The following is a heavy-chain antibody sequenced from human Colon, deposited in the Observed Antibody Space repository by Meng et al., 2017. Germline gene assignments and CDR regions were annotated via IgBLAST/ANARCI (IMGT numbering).Heavy chain of an antibody. V-gene: IGHV4-34*01. D-gene: IGHD6-19*01. J-gene: IGHJ4*02. CDR2: INHTGNT. Sequence: QWHLEQWGAGLLKPSESLSLPCAVSGGSFSGYSWSWIRQPPGKGLEWIGEINHTGNTSYNPSLKSRLTISVDTSKNQFSLNLSSVTAADTALYYCARSVRLGVAGKSGTYWGQGTLVTVSS. CDR1: GGSFSGYS. CDR3: ARSVRLGVAGKSGTY.